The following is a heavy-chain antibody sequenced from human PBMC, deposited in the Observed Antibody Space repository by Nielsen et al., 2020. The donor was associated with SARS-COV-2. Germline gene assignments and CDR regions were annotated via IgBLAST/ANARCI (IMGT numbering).Heavy chain of an antibody. CDR1: GYTFTSYG. Sequence: ASVKVSCKASGYTFTSYGISWVRQAPGQGLEWMGWISAYNGNTNYAQKLQGRVTMTTDTSTSTAYMELRSLRSDDTAVYYCARDYVATMVRGVTPYYYYGMDVWGQGTTVTVSS. CDR2: ISAYNGNT. D-gene: IGHD3-10*01. V-gene: IGHV1-18*01. J-gene: IGHJ6*02. CDR3: ARDYVATMVRGVTPYYYYGMDV.